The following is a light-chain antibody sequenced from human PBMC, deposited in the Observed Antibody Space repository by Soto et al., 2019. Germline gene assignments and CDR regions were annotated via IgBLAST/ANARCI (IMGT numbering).Light chain of an antibody. J-gene: IGKJ5*01. V-gene: IGKV3-15*01. CDR3: QQRSNWH. CDR2: GAS. Sequence: EIVMTQSPATLSVSPGERATLSCRASQSVSSNLAWYQQKPGQAPRLLVYGASTRATGIPARFSGSGSGTQFTLTISSLEPEDFAIYYCQQRSNWHFGQGTRLEI. CDR1: QSVSSN.